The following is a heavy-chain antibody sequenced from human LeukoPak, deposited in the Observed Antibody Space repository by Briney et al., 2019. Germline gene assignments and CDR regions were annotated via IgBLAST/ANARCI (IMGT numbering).Heavy chain of an antibody. D-gene: IGHD1-26*01. V-gene: IGHV1-3*01. Sequence: ASVKVSCTASGYTFTIYAIHWVRQAPGQRLEWMGWISAGNGNTKYSQNFQGRVTFISNTSATTAFMELSSLRSGDAAVYYCARDSGSGNNDYWGQGTLATVSS. J-gene: IGHJ4*02. CDR2: ISAGNGNT. CDR3: ARDSGSGNNDY. CDR1: GYTFTIYA.